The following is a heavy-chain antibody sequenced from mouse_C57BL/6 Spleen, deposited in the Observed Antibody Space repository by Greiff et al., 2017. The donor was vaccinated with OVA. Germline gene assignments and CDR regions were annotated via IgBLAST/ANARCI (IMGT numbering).Heavy chain of an antibody. D-gene: IGHD2-12*01. Sequence: QVQLQQSGAELVKPGASVKISCKASGYAFSSYWMNWVNQRPGKGLEWIGQIYPGDGDTNYNGKFKGKTTLAADKSSSTAYMQLSRLTSEYSAVFVCASYNYPWFAYWGQGTLVTVSA. CDR3: ASYNYPWFAY. CDR2: IYPGDGDT. V-gene: IGHV1-80*01. J-gene: IGHJ3*01. CDR1: GYAFSSYW.